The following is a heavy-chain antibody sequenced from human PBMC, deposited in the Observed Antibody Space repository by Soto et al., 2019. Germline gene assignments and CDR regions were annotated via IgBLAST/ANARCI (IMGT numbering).Heavy chain of an antibody. Sequence: SETLSLTCAVSGGSISSGDYYWSWIRQPPGKGLEWIGYIYYSGSTYYNPSLKSRVTISVDTPKNQFSLKLSSVTAADTAVYYCARRTLDTVTYLDYWGQGTLVTVSS. D-gene: IGHD4-17*01. CDR3: ARRTLDTVTYLDY. V-gene: IGHV4-30-4*01. CDR2: IYYSGST. J-gene: IGHJ4*02. CDR1: GGSISSGDYY.